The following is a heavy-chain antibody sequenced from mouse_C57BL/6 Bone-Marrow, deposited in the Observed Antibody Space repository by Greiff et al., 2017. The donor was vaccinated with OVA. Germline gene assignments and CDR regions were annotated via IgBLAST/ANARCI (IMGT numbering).Heavy chain of an antibody. Sequence: VQLQQPGAELVKPGASVTLSCKASGYTFTSYWMHWVKQRPGQGLEWIGMIHPNSGSTNYNEKCKSKATLTVDKSSSTAYMQLSSLTSEDSAVYYCARHYDYDYWGQGTTLTVSS. CDR1: GYTFTSYW. D-gene: IGHD2-4*01. J-gene: IGHJ2*01. V-gene: IGHV1-64*01. CDR3: ARHYDYDY. CDR2: IHPNSGST.